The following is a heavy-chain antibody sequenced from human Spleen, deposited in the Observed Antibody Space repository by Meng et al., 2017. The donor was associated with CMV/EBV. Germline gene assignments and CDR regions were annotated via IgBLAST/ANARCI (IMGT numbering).Heavy chain of an antibody. CDR2: FYHNGST. CDR3: ARDSWRRGSSSWYTPGFDP. J-gene: IGHJ5*02. D-gene: IGHD6-13*01. CDR1: GYAINSGYY. V-gene: IGHV4-38-2*02. Sequence: SETLSLTCSVSGYAINSGYYWGWIRQPPGKGLEWIGSFYHNGSTYYNPSLKSRVTISVDTSKNQFSLNLSSVTAADTAVYYCARDSWRRGSSSWYTPGFDPWGQGTLVTVSS.